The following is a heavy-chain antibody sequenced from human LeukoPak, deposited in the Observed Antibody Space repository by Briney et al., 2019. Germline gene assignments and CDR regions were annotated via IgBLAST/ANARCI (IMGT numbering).Heavy chain of an antibody. CDR2: IDHSGSS. Sequence: SETLSLTRPVSGASISSSYWSWIRQPPGKGLEWIGYIDHSGSSDYNPSLKSRVTMSVDTSKNQFSLKVSSVTAADTAVYYCAGGRNWFDPWGQGTPVTVSS. CDR3: AGGRNWFDP. J-gene: IGHJ5*02. CDR1: GASISSSY. V-gene: IGHV4-59*01.